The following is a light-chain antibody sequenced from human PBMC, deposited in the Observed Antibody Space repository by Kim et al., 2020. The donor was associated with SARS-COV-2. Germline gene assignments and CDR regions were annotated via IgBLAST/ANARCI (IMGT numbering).Light chain of an antibody. CDR2: EVS. V-gene: IGLV2-23*02. J-gene: IGLJ2*01. CDR3: CSYAGSSTVV. CDR1: SRDVGGYNL. Sequence: GQPITTSCTGPSRDVGGYNLVSWYQQHPGKAPKLMIYEVSKRPSGVSNRFSGSKSGNTASLTISGLQAEDEADYYCCSYAGSSTVVFGGGTQLTVL.